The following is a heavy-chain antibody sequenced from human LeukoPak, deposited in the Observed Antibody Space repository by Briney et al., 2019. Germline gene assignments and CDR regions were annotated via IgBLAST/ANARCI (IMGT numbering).Heavy chain of an antibody. J-gene: IGHJ4*02. CDR1: EFTFSSYA. V-gene: IGHV3-23*01. CDR2: ISGSGGST. D-gene: IGHD6-13*01. CDR3: AKGYSSWYYFDY. Sequence: GGSLRLSCAASEFTFSSYAMSWVRRAPGKGLEWVSAISGSGGSTYYADSVKGRFTISRDNSKNTLYLQMNNLRAEDTAVYYCAKGYSSWYYFDYWGQGALVTASS.